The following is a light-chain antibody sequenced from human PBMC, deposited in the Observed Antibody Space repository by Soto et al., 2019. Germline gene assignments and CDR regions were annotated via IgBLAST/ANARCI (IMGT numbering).Light chain of an antibody. CDR3: QQFSSYPLT. V-gene: IGKV3-20*01. Sequence: EIVMTQSPATLSVSPGERATLSCRASQSVSSDLAWYQQQPGQAPRLLIYGASSRATGIPDRFSGSGSGTDFTLTISRLEPEDFAVYYCQQFSSYPLTFGGGTKVDIK. CDR1: QSVSSD. J-gene: IGKJ4*01. CDR2: GAS.